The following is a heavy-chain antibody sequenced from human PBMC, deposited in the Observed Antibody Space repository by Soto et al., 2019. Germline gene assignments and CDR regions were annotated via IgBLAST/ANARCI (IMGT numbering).Heavy chain of an antibody. CDR2: IYYSGST. J-gene: IGHJ6*02. V-gene: IGHV4-39*01. CDR3: ARQVSYPLLLGYGMDV. Sequence: SETLSLTCTVSGGSISSSSYYWGWIRQPPGKGLEWIGSIYYSGSTYYNPSLKSRVTISVDTSKNQFSLKLSSVTAADTAVYYCARQVSYPLLLGYGMDVWGQGTTVTVSS. D-gene: IGHD1-26*01. CDR1: GGSISSSSYY.